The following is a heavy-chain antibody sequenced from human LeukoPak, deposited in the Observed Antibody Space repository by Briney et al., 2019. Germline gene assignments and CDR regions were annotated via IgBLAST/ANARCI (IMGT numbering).Heavy chain of an antibody. CDR3: ARRDHYGSGSSYPFDY. V-gene: IGHV4-39*01. CDR1: GGSISSSSYY. CDR2: IYYSGST. D-gene: IGHD3-10*01. J-gene: IGHJ4*02. Sequence: SETLSLTCTVSGGSISSSSYYWGWIRQPPGKGLEWIGSIYYSGSTYYNPSLKSRVTISVDTSKNQFSLKLSSVTAADTAVYYCARRDHYGSGSSYPFDYWGQGTLVTVSS.